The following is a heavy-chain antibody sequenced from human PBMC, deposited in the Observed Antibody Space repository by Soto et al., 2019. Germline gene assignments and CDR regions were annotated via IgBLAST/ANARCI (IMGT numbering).Heavy chain of an antibody. Sequence: QVQLQQWGAGLLKPSETLSLTCAVYGGSFSGYYWSWIRQPPGKGLEWIGEINHSGSTNYNPSLKSRVTISVDTPKNQFSLKLSSVTAADTAVYYCARAGGYALEGYYYYGMDVWGQGTTVTVSS. J-gene: IGHJ6*02. V-gene: IGHV4-34*01. CDR3: ARAGGYALEGYYYYGMDV. D-gene: IGHD5-12*01. CDR2: INHSGST. CDR1: GGSFSGYY.